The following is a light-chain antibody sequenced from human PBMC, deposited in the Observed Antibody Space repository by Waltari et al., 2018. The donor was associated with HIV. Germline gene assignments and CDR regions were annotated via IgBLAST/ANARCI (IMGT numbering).Light chain of an antibody. CDR1: SSDVGGYKY. V-gene: IGLV2-8*01. J-gene: IGLJ1*01. Sequence: QSALTQPPSASGSPGQSVTISCTGTSSDVGGYKYVSWYQQHTGQAPKLMIYVVRKRPSGVPDRFSGSKSGNSASLAVSGLQAEDEADYYCSSYAGRNNYVFGTGTKVTVL. CDR3: SSYAGRNNYV. CDR2: VVR.